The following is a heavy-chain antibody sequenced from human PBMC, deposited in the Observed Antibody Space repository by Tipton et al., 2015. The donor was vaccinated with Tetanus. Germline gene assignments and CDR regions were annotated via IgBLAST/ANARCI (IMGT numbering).Heavy chain of an antibody. Sequence: TLSLTCTVSGGSVSSGSYYWSWILQPPGQGLEWIGYIYYSGSTNYNPSLKSRVTISVDTSKNQFSLKLSSVTAADTAVYYCASGGEPDIVVVPAALDYYYYGMDVWGQGTTVTVSS. CDR3: ASGGEPDIVVVPAALDYYYYGMDV. J-gene: IGHJ6*02. CDR2: IYYSGST. D-gene: IGHD2-2*01. CDR1: GGSVSSGSYY. V-gene: IGHV4-61*01.